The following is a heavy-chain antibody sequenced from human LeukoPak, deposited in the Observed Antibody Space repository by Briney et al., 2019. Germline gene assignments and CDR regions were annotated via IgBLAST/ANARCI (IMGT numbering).Heavy chain of an antibody. CDR1: GGTFSSYT. V-gene: IGHV1-69*02. D-gene: IGHD2-21*02. Sequence: ASVKVSCKASGGTFSSYTISWVRQAPGQGLEWMGRIIPILGMANYAQKFQGRVTITADKSTSTAYMELSSLRSEDTAVYYCARAAAYCGGDCYSGSLNYYGMDVWGQGTTVTVSS. J-gene: IGHJ6*02. CDR3: ARAAAYCGGDCYSGSLNYYGMDV. CDR2: IIPILGMA.